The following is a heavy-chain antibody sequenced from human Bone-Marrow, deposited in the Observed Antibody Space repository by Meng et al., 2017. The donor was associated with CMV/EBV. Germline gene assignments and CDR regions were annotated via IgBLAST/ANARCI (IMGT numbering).Heavy chain of an antibody. V-gene: IGHV4-31*03. J-gene: IGHJ5*02. CDR1: GGSISSGGYY. CDR3: AQSAAKNWFEP. Sequence: SETLSLTCTVSGGSISSGGYYWSWIRQHPGKGLEWIGYIYYSGSTYYNPSLKSRVTISVDTSKNQFSLKLSSVTAADTAVYYCAQSAAKNWFEPWGQGTLVTVSS. CDR2: IYYSGST. D-gene: IGHD2-2*01.